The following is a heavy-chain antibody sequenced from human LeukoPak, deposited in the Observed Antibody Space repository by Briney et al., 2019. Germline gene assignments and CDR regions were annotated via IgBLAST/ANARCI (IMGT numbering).Heavy chain of an antibody. V-gene: IGHV3-23*01. J-gene: IGHJ4*02. CDR3: AKGKVTYYYDSSGYYYN. Sequence: GGSLRLSCAASGFTFSSYGMSWVRQAPGKGLEWVSAISGSGGSTYYADSVKGRFTISRDNSKKTLYLQMNSLRAEDTAVYYCAKGKVTYYYDSSGYYYNWGQGTLVTVSS. CDR1: GFTFSSYG. D-gene: IGHD3-22*01. CDR2: ISGSGGST.